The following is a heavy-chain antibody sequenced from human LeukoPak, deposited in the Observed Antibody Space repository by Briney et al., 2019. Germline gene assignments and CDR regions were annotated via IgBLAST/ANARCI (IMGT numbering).Heavy chain of an antibody. Sequence: PGGSLRLSCAAPGFTFNLYGMSWVRQVPGKGLEWVSGISGYGANTYYADSVKGRFTISRDNSKNTVFLQMNSLTVEDTAVYHCAKDRGPYLGIDNNWFDPWGQGTLVIVSS. CDR1: GFTFNLYG. D-gene: IGHD1-26*01. J-gene: IGHJ5*02. CDR2: ISGYGANT. V-gene: IGHV3-23*01. CDR3: AKDRGPYLGIDNNWFDP.